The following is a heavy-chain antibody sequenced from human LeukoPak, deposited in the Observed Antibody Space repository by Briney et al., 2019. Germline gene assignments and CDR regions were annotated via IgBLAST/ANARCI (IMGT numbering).Heavy chain of an antibody. V-gene: IGHV4-4*02. CDR3: ASARWDY. Sequence: SETLSLTCAVSGGSISNRNWWSWVRQPPGKGLEWIGEIYHSGSTNYNPSLKSRVTISLDKSKNQFSLKLSSMTAADTAVYYCASARWDYWGQGTLVTVSS. J-gene: IGHJ4*02. CDR1: GGSISNRNW. CDR2: IYHSGST.